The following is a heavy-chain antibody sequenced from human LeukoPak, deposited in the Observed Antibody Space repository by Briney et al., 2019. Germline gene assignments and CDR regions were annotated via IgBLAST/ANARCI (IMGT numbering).Heavy chain of an antibody. V-gene: IGHV4-39*07. CDR2: IYYSGST. CDR3: ARELRNMVRGVFDDAFDI. CDR1: GGSISSSSYY. Sequence: SETLSLTCTVSGGSISSSSYYWGWIRQPPGKGLEWIGSIYYSGSTYHNPSLKSRVTISVDTSKNQFSLKLSSVTAADTAVYYCARELRNMVRGVFDDAFDIWGQGTMVTVSS. J-gene: IGHJ3*02. D-gene: IGHD3-10*01.